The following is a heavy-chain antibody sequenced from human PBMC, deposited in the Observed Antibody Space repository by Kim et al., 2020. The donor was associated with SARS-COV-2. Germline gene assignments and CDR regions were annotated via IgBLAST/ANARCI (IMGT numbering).Heavy chain of an antibody. V-gene: IGHV3-23*01. CDR3: AKMLVGVRLEVNPFDN. Sequence: SVKGRFTLSRDNFRDTLYLQMNSLRAEDTAVYYCAKMLVGVRLEVNPFDNWGQGTLVTVSS. J-gene: IGHJ4*02. D-gene: IGHD2-8*01.